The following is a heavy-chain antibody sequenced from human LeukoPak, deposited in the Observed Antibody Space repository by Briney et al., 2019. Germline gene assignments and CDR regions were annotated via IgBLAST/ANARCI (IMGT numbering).Heavy chain of an antibody. CDR3: ARNLMGVTDYFDY. CDR1: GGSISSGLYY. CDR2: IYTSGTS. J-gene: IGHJ4*02. D-gene: IGHD3-16*01. Sequence: PSQTLSLTCTVSGGSISSGLYYWSWIRQPAGKGLEWIGHIYTSGTSNYNPSLKSRVTISGDTSKNQFSLKLSSVTAADTAVYYCARNLMGVTDYFDYWGQGTLVTVSS. V-gene: IGHV4-61*09.